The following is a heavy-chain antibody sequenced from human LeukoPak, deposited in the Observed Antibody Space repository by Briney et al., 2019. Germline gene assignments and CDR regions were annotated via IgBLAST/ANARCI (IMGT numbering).Heavy chain of an antibody. CDR3: ARDPRGSGSYYSPTDY. D-gene: IGHD3-10*01. CDR1: GGTFSSYA. J-gene: IGHJ4*02. V-gene: IGHV1-69*04. Sequence: ASVKVSCKASGGTFSSYAISWVRQAPGQGLEWMGRIIPILGIANYAQKFQGRVTITADKSTSTAYMELSSLRSEGTAVYYCARDPRGSGSYYSPTDYWGQGTLVTVSS. CDR2: IIPILGIA.